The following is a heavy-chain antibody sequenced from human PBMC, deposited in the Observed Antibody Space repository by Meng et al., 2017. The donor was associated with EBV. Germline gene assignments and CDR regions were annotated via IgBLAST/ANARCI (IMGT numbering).Heavy chain of an antibody. CDR3: ARAEIAAAGRLDY. J-gene: IGHJ4*02. CDR1: GGTFRSYA. CDR2: IIPIFGTA. V-gene: IGHV1-69*06. D-gene: IGHD6-13*01. Sequence: VPLVRSGANVKKPGSSVKVACKASGGTFRSYAISWVRQAPGQGLEWMGGIIPIFGTASYAQKFQGRVTITADKSTSTAYMELSSLRSEDTAVYYCARAEIAAAGRLDYWGQGTLVTVSS.